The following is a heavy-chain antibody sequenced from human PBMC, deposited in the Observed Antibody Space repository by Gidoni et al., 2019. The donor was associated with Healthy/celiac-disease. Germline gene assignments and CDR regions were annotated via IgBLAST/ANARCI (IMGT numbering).Heavy chain of an antibody. CDR3: ARHDLGIAVAGYDY. V-gene: IGHV3-21*01. J-gene: IGHJ4*02. D-gene: IGHD6-19*01. CDR2: INSSSSYI. Sequence: EVQLVQSGGGLVKPGGSLILSCEASGFSCSSYIMNWLRQAPGKGLARVSSINSSSSYIYYEDSVKGRFTISRDNAKNSLYLKMNSLRAEDTAVYYCARHDLGIAVAGYDYWGKGTLVTVSS. CDR1: GFSCSSYI.